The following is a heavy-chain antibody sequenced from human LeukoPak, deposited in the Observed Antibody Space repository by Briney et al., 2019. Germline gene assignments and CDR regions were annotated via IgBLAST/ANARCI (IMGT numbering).Heavy chain of an antibody. D-gene: IGHD4-11*01. CDR3: AKDRQGVTTSWFGY. CDR2: IRYDINTK. CDR1: GFTFSSCG. Sequence: GGSQRLSCAASGFTFSSCGMHWVRQAPGKGLEWVAFIRYDINTKSYAESVRGRFTISRDNSNNTLYLQMNSLRAEDTAVYYCAKDRQGVTTSWFGYWGQGTLVTVSS. J-gene: IGHJ4*02. V-gene: IGHV3-30*02.